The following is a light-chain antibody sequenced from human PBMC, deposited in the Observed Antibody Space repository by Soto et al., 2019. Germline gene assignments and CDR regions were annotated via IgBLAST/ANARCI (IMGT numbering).Light chain of an antibody. CDR1: SSDVGGYNY. CDR3: SSYTSSSTKV. V-gene: IGLV2-14*01. CDR2: EVS. Sequence: QSALTQPASVSGSPGQSFTISCTGTSSDVGGYNYVSWYQQHPGKAPKLMIYEVSNRPSGVSNRFSGSNSGNTASLTISGLQAEDEADYYCSSYTSSSTKVFGGGTKLTVL. J-gene: IGLJ2*01.